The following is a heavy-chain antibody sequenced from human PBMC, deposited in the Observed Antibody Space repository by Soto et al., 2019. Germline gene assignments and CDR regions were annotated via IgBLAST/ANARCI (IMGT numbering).Heavy chain of an antibody. CDR3: ARVGGTLGYCGGGDCYSNY. CDR1: GFTFSSSA. Sequence: QVQLVESGGGVVQPGRSLRLSCAASGFTFSSSAMHWVRQGPGKGLEWVAVMSYDGSRKYYADSVKGRFTISRYNSKNTLYLQMNSLRVEDTAVYYCARVGGTLGYCGGGDCYSNYWGQGTLVTVSS. J-gene: IGHJ4*02. CDR2: MSYDGSRK. V-gene: IGHV3-30-3*01. D-gene: IGHD2-15*01.